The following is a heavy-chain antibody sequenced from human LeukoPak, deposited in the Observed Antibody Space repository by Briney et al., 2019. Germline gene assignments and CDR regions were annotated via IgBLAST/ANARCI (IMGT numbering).Heavy chain of an antibody. D-gene: IGHD6-13*01. V-gene: IGHV4-28*05. CDR3: ARKPDSRNWFDP. CDR2: IYYDGSI. CDR1: GYSIRSSNW. J-gene: IGHJ5*02. Sequence: PSETLSLTCAVSGYSIRSSNWWGWIRRPPGKGLEWIGYIYYDGSIYYNPSLRSRVTMSVDTSKNQFSLRLNSVTAVDTAVYYCARKPDSRNWFDPWGQGTLVIVSS.